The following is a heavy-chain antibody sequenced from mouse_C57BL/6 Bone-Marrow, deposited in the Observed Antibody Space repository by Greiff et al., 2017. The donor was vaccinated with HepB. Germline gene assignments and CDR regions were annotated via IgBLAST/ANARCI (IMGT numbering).Heavy chain of an antibody. V-gene: IGHV1-64*01. CDR3: ARGGSLTMISSAWFAY. CDR1: GYTFTSYW. CDR2: IHPNSGST. Sequence: QVQLQQPGAELVKPGASAKLSCKASGYTFTSYWMHWVKQRPGQGLEWIGMIHPNSGSTNYNEKFKSKATLTVDKSSSTAYMQLSSLTSEDSAVYYCARGGSLTMISSAWFAYWGQGTLVTVSA. D-gene: IGHD2-4*01. J-gene: IGHJ3*01.